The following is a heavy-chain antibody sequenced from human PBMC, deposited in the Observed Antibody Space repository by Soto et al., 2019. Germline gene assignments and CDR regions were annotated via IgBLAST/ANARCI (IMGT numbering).Heavy chain of an antibody. V-gene: IGHV3-21*01. CDR1: GFTFSSYS. CDR3: ARGFDILTGLYFQH. J-gene: IGHJ1*01. D-gene: IGHD3-9*01. CDR2: ISSSSRYI. Sequence: PGGSLRLSCAASGFTFSSYSMNWVRRAPGKGLEWVSSISSSSRYIYYPDSVKGRFTISRDNAKNSLYLQMSSLRAEDTAVYYCARGFDILTGLYFQHWGQGTLVTVSS.